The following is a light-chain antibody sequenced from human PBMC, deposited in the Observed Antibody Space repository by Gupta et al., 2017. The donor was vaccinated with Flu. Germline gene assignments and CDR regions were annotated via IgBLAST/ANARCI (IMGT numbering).Light chain of an antibody. CDR1: QSITKY. CDR2: VAS. J-gene: IGKJ1*01. CDR3: QQRYTNPET. V-gene: IGKV1-39*01. Sequence: PTSLSASVGDIVTIACRASQSITKYLNRYHEKAGKAPKLLICVASSLQSGVPPRFSGSGSWTHFTLAGSSLQTDDFASYYCQQRYTNPETFGQGTKVEIK.